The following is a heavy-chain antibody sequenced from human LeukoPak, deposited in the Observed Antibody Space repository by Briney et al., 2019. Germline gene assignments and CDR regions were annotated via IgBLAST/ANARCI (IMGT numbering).Heavy chain of an antibody. CDR2: IYTSGST. CDR3: ARAGSSSGWILFDY. CDR1: GDSISSYY. Sequence: SETLSLTCTVSGDSISSYYWSWIRQPAGKGLEWIGRIYTSGSTNYNPSLKSRVTMSVDTSKNQFSLKLNSVTAADTAVYYCARAGSSSGWILFDYWGQGTLVTVSS. J-gene: IGHJ4*02. V-gene: IGHV4-4*07. D-gene: IGHD6-19*01.